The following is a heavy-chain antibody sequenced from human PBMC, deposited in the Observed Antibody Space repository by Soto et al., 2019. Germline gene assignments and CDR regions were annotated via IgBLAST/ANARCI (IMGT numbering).Heavy chain of an antibody. D-gene: IGHD4-17*01. Sequence: ASVKVSCKASGYTFTSYAMHWVRQAPGQRLEWMGWINAGNGNTKYSQKFQGRVTITRDTSASTAYMELSSLRSEDTAVYYCARALLNDYGDYVGDYWGQGTLVTVSS. CDR2: INAGNGNT. CDR1: GYTFTSYA. CDR3: ARALLNDYGDYVGDY. J-gene: IGHJ4*02. V-gene: IGHV1-3*01.